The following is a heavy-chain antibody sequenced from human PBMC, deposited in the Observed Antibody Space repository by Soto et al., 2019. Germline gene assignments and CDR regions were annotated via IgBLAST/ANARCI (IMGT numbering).Heavy chain of an antibody. Sequence: PSETLSITCTLSGDSSGSGNNYRSWIRQAPGERLQWIGYILYSGNSNFTPSPKRGVTLSLDTSKNQFSLELSSVTAGDPHLYSSARHYCGTYWAAFDIWGQGIMVTDS. V-gene: IGHV4-61*01. J-gene: IGHJ3*02. D-gene: IGHD2-21*01. CDR1: GDSSGSGNNY. CDR2: ILYSGNS. CDR3: ARHYCGTYWAAFDI.